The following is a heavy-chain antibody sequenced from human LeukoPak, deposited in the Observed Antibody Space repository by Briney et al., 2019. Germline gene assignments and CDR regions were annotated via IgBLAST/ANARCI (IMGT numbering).Heavy chain of an antibody. CDR2: INHSGST. D-gene: IGHD3-3*01. CDR1: GGSFGGYY. Sequence: PSETLSLTCAVYGGSFGGYYWSWIRQPPGKGLEWIGEINHSGSTNYNPSLKSRVTISVDTSKNQFSLKLSSVTAADTAVYYCARPPVYDFWSGYVGGYYMDVWGKGTTVTVSS. V-gene: IGHV4-34*01. CDR3: ARPPVYDFWSGYVGGYYMDV. J-gene: IGHJ6*03.